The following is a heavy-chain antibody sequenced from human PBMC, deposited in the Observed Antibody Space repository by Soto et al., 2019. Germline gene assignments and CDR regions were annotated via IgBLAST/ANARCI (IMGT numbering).Heavy chain of an antibody. D-gene: IGHD3-10*01. CDR1: GFIFTTYA. CDR3: ARYGSGSAYDH. CDR2: ISTDGGGT. V-gene: IGHV3-64*02. J-gene: IGHJ1*01. Sequence: GGSLRLSCAASGFIFTTYAMHWVRQAPGKGLQYVAAISTDGGGTYYTDSVKGRFIISRDNSKSTLYLQMGSLRGEDMAVYYCARYGSGSAYDHRGQRAPDPGSS.